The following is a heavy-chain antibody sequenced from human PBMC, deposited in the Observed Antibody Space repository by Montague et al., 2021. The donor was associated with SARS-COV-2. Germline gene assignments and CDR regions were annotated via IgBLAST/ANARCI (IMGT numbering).Heavy chain of an antibody. CDR3: ARRESMVRGVIITFSSPFDY. CDR1: GGSISSSSYY. D-gene: IGHD3-10*01. V-gene: IGHV4-39*01. Sequence: SETLSLTCTVSGGSISSSSYYWGWIRQPPGKGLEWIGSIYYSGSTYYNPSLKSRVTISVDTSKNRFSLKLSSVTAADTAVYYCARRESMVRGVIITFSSPFDYWGQGTLVTVSS. J-gene: IGHJ4*02. CDR2: IYYSGST.